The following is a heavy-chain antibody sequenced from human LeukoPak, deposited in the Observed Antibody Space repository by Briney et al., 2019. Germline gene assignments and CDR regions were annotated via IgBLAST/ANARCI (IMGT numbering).Heavy chain of an antibody. CDR3: SRGAPTIAMTGTGLDY. Sequence: ASVKVSCKASGYTFSDYYMHWVRQAPGQGLEWMGWVNPNSGGTNYAQKFQGRFTMNRDTSINTAYMEVSGLRSDDPAVYYCSRGAPTIAMTGTGLDYWGQGTLVAVSS. V-gene: IGHV1-2*02. CDR1: GYTFSDYY. CDR2: VNPNSGGT. J-gene: IGHJ4*02. D-gene: IGHD6-19*01.